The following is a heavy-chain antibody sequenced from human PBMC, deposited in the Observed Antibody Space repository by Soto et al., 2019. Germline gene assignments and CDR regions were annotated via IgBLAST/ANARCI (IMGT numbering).Heavy chain of an antibody. V-gene: IGHV3-23*01. D-gene: IGHD3-16*02. J-gene: IGHJ6*03. Sequence: GGSLRLSCAASGFTFSSYAMSWVRQAPGKGLEWVSAISGSGGSTYYADSVKGRFTISRDNSKNTLYLQMNSLRAEDTAVYYCAKQTPPDYDYIWGSYRYTYYYYYYMDVWGKGTTVTVSS. CDR1: GFTFSSYA. CDR2: ISGSGGST. CDR3: AKQTPPDYDYIWGSYRYTYYYYYYMDV.